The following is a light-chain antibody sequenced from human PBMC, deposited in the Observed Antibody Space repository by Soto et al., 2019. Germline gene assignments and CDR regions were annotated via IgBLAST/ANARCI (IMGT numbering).Light chain of an antibody. CDR2: GVS. CDR1: SSDIGGYNY. CDR3: SSYTTSSTVVV. J-gene: IGLJ2*01. V-gene: IGLV2-14*01. Sequence: QSALTQPASVSGSPGQSITISCTGTSSDIGGYNYGSWYQQYPGKAPKLMIFGVSDQPSGVSDRFSGSKSGTTASLTIYGLQAEDEADYYCSSYTTSSTVVVFGGGTKLTVL.